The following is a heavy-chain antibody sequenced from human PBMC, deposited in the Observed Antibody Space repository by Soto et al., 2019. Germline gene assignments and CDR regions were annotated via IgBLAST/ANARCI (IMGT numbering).Heavy chain of an antibody. CDR1: GYTFSDYY. Sequence: ASVKVSCKASGYTFSDYYIHWVRQAPGQGLEWMGWINPNSGGTKYAPKFQGGVTMTRDTSITTAYMELSRLRSGDTAVYYCAREPATAKPEGVDFWGQGTRVTVSS. V-gene: IGHV1-2*02. CDR2: INPNSGGT. D-gene: IGHD1-1*01. J-gene: IGHJ4*02. CDR3: AREPATAKPEGVDF.